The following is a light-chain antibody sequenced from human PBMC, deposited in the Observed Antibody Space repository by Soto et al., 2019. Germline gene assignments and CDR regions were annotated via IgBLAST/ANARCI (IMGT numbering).Light chain of an antibody. J-gene: IGLJ1*01. V-gene: IGLV2-8*01. CDR1: SSDVGGYKY. Sequence: QSALTQPPSASGSPGQSVTISCTGTSSDVGGYKYVSWYQQHPGKAPKLMIFEVNKRPSGVPDRFSGSKSGNTASLTVSGLQAEDGADFYCSSYAGINNLGVFGTGTKVTAL. CDR2: EVN. CDR3: SSYAGINNLGV.